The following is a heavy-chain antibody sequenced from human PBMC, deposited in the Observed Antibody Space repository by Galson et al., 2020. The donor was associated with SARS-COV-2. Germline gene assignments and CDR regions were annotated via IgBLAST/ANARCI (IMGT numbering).Heavy chain of an antibody. J-gene: IGHJ4*02. CDR1: GFGFSGSA. V-gene: IGHV3-73*01. CDR2: IRSRSNNIAT. Sequence: AGSLRLSCAASGFGFSGSALHWVRQASGQGLQYVGNIRSRSNNIATFYGEAVRGRFTISRDDSRNTAYLQMTNRRTEDTATYYCTRAGLSWGQGTVGTVSS. CDR3: TRAGLS. D-gene: IGHD6-19*01.